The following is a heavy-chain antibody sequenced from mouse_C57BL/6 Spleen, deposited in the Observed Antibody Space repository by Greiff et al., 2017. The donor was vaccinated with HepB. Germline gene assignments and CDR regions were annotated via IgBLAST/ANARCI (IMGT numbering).Heavy chain of an antibody. D-gene: IGHD1-1*01. J-gene: IGHJ2*01. CDR1: GFTFSDYY. Sequence: EVKLMESEGGLVQPGRSMKLSCTASGFTFSDYYMAWVRQVPEKGLEWVANINYDGSSTYYLDSLKSRFIISRDNAKNILYLQMSSLKSEDTATYYCARFYGRVFDYWGQGTTLTVSS. CDR2: INYDGSST. CDR3: ARFYGRVFDY. V-gene: IGHV5-16*01.